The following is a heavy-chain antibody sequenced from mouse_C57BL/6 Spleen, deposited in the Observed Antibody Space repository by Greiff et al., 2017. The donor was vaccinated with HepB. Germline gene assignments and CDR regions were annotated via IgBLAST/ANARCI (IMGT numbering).Heavy chain of an antibody. V-gene: IGHV5-6*01. Sequence: EVQGVESGGDLVKPGGSLKLSCAASGFTFSSYGMSWVRQTPDKRLEWVATISSGGSYTYYPDSVKGRFTISRDNAKNTLYLQMSSLKSEDTAMYYCAGLPYYYGSSSYYFDYWGQGTTLTVSS. CDR1: GFTFSSYG. D-gene: IGHD1-1*01. CDR2: ISSGGSYT. CDR3: AGLPYYYGSSSYYFDY. J-gene: IGHJ2*01.